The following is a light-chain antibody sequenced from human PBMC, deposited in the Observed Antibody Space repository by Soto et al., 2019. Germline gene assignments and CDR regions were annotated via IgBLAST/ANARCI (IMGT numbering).Light chain of an antibody. CDR3: QPYHIYPLT. CDR2: AAS. V-gene: IGKV1D-16*01. CDR1: QDINSY. J-gene: IGKJ4*01. Sequence: DVQMTQSPSSLSASVGDRVTITCRASQDINSYLAWYQQKPGNAPKSLIYAASSLQTGVPSRFSGSESGTAFTLTISTLQPEDSATYYCQPYHIYPLTFGGGTKVEIK.